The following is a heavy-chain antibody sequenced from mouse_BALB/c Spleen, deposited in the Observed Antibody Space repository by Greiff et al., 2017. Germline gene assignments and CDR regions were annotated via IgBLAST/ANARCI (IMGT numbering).Heavy chain of an antibody. D-gene: IGHD2-1*01. CDR1: GYAFTNYW. CDR3: ARRDGNSYYYAMDY. V-gene: IGHV1-63*01. J-gene: IGHJ4*01. CDR2: IYPGSGNT. Sequence: VQLQESGAELVRPGTSVKISCKASGYAFTNYWLGWVKQRPGHGLEWIGDIYPGSGNTYYNEKFKGKATLTADKSSSTAYMQLSSLTSEDSAVYFCARRDGNSYYYAMDYWGQGTSVTVSS.